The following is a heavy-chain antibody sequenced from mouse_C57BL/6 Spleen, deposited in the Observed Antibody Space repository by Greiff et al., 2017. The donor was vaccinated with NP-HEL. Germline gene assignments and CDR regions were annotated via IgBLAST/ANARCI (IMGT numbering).Heavy chain of an antibody. Sequence: QVQLKESGPELVKPGASVKISCKASGYAFSSSWMNWVKQRPGKGLEWIGRIYPGDGDTNYNGKFKGKATLTADKSSSTAYMQLSSLTSEDSAVYFCARGNYYGSEGFAYWGQGTLVTVSA. V-gene: IGHV1-82*01. D-gene: IGHD1-1*01. CDR2: IYPGDGDT. J-gene: IGHJ3*01. CDR3: ARGNYYGSEGFAY. CDR1: GYAFSSSW.